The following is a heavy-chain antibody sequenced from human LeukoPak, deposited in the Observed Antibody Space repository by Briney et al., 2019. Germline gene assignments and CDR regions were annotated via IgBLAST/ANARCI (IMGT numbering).Heavy chain of an antibody. D-gene: IGHD6-19*01. CDR1: GFTFSSYA. CDR2: ISSDGGNR. Sequence: QPGRSLRLSCAASGFTFSSYAMHWVRRAPGKALEWVATISSDGGNRYYSDSVKGRFTISRDNSKNTLYLQMNSLRPEDTAVFHCARGRAVTGSTVIDYWGQGTLVTVPS. V-gene: IGHV3-30-3*01. J-gene: IGHJ4*02. CDR3: ARGRAVTGSTVIDY.